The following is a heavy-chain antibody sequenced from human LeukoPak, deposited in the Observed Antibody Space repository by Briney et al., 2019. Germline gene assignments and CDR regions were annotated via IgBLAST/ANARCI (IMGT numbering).Heavy chain of an antibody. CDR3: ARDPDYYGSGSYLDY. J-gene: IGHJ4*02. CDR1: GFTFSSYA. CDR2: ISYDGSNK. D-gene: IGHD3-10*01. V-gene: IGHV3-30*04. Sequence: GGSLRLSCAASGFTFSSYAMHWVRQAPGKGLEWVAVISYDGSNKYYADSVKGRFTISRDNSKNTPYLQMNSLRAEDTAVYYCARDPDYYGSGSYLDYWGQGTLVTVSS.